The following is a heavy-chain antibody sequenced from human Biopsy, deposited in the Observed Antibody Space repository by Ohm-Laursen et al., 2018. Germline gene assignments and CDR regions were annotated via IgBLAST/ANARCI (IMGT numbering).Heavy chain of an antibody. Sequence: SQTLSLTCTVSGVSINGGRYYWNWIRHHPGKGLEWIGNIFYSANTNYNPSLKSRVTISKDTSKNQFSLQVNSVTAADPAVYYCARTPRDSFWSGSYKRGLWFDPWGQGTLVIVSS. CDR1: GVSINGGRYY. V-gene: IGHV4-31*03. J-gene: IGHJ5*02. CDR2: IFYSANT. CDR3: ARTPRDSFWSGSYKRGLWFDP. D-gene: IGHD3-3*01.